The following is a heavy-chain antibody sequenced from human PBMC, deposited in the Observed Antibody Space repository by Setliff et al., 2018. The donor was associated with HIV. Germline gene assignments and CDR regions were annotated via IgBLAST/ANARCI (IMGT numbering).Heavy chain of an antibody. J-gene: IGHJ1*01. CDR3: GNKGGQV. CDR1: GFTFSDYG. CDR2: IRNDASNT. V-gene: IGHV3-30*02. D-gene: IGHD3-16*01. Sequence: GGSLRLSCEASGFTFSDYGMHWVRQAPGKGLEWVTFIRNDASNTYYADSVKGRFSISRDRSRNTVSLQMSSLRVEDTAMYYCGNKGGQVWGPGTQVTVSS.